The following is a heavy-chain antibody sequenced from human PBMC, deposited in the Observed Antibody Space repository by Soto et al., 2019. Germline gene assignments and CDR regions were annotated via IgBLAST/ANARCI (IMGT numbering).Heavy chain of an antibody. CDR2: ISSSGSTI. J-gene: IGHJ6*02. CDR3: ARDHQFHTIFGANYGMDV. V-gene: IGHV3-11*01. Sequence: QVQLVESGGGLVKPGGPLRLSCAASGFTFSDHYMSGIRQAPGKGLEWVSYISSSGSTIYYADSVKGRFTISRDNSKNSLYLQMNSLRAEDTAVYYCARDHQFHTIFGANYGMDVWGQGTTVTVSS. CDR1: GFTFSDHY. D-gene: IGHD3-3*01.